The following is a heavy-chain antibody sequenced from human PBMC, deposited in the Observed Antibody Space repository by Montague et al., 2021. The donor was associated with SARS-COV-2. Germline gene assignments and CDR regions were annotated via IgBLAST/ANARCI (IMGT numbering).Heavy chain of an antibody. CDR2: IHHGGST. J-gene: IGHJ6*03. V-gene: IGHV4-34*01. Sequence: SETLSLTCAVHGGSFSTYSWNWIRQPPGKGLVWIGEIHHGGSTNYNPSLKSRVTISADTSKNQFSLKLTSVAATDTAVYYCARLGDGVVPSPILGVGPYYSYYCMDVWGKGTTVTVSS. CDR1: GGSFSTYS. CDR3: ARLGDGVVPSPILGVGPYYSYYCMDV. D-gene: IGHD3-10*01.